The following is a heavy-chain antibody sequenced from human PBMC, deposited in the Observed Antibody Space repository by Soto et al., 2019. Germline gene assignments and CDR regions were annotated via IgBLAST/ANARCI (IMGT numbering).Heavy chain of an antibody. CDR1: GGSVSSCGYY. D-gene: IGHD3-22*01. J-gene: IGHJ4*02. Sequence: TLSLTGTGSGGSVSSCGYYWSWIRQHPGKCLEWIGYIYYSGSTYYNPSLKSRVTISVDTSKNQFSLKLSSVTAADTAVYYCARTQTYYYDSSGYYYFDYWGQGTLVTVSS. V-gene: IGHV4-31*03. CDR3: ARTQTYYYDSSGYYYFDY. CDR2: IYYSGST.